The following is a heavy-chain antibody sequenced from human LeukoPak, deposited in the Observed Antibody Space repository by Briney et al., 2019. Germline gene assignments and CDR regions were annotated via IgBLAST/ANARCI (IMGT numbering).Heavy chain of an antibody. D-gene: IGHD6-19*01. CDR1: GFTFSTYA. CDR2: ISGSGGST. Sequence: GGSLRLSCAASGFTFSTYAMNWVRQAPGKGLERVSGISGSGGSTYYADSVKGRFTISRDNSKNTLYLQMNSLRAEDTAVYYCAKLAGSSGWLFDYWGQGTLVTVSP. CDR3: AKLAGSSGWLFDY. J-gene: IGHJ4*02. V-gene: IGHV3-23*01.